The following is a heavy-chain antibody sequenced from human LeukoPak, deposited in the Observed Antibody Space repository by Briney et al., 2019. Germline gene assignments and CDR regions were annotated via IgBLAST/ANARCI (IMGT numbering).Heavy chain of an antibody. D-gene: IGHD2-21*01. Sequence: SETLSLTCNVSGASITTTSFYWGWIRQSPGRGLEWLAFSFYTGRTYSNPSLTSRVTLSVDTSKNQFSLTLNSVTAADTAVYYCARCHISSRHFDFWGQGSHVTVSS. J-gene: IGHJ4*02. CDR1: GASITTTSFY. CDR2: SFYTGRT. V-gene: IGHV4-39*07. CDR3: ARCHISSRHFDF.